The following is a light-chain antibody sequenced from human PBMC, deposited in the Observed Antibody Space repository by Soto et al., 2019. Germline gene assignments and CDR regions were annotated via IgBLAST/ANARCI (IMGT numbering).Light chain of an antibody. CDR3: QVWDTNSGAV. CDR1: NLQTKN. CDR2: DDK. J-gene: IGLJ2*01. V-gene: IGLV3-21*02. Sequence: SYELTQPPSVSVAPGQTAIITRGGDNLQTKNVHWYQQRPGQAPVLVIYDDKKRPSGIPERFSGSSSGNLATLTLIRVESRDEADYYCQVWDTNSGAVFGGGTKLTVL.